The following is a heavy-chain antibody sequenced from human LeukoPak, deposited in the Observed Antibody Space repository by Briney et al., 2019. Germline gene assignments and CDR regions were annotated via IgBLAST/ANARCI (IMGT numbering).Heavy chain of an antibody. J-gene: IGHJ4*02. CDR1: GYTFTSYG. CDR3: ARDWGSIKVITDY. Sequence: ASVKVSCKDTGYTFTSYGISWVRQAPGQGLEWMGWISSNSDNTNYAQKLQGRVTMTTDTSTSTAYMELRSLRSDDTAVYYCARDWGSIKVITDYWGQGTLVTVSS. CDR2: ISSNSDNT. V-gene: IGHV1-18*01. D-gene: IGHD3-16*01.